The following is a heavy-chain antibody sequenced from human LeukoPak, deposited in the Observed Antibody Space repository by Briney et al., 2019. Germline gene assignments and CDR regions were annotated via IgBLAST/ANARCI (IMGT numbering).Heavy chain of an antibody. CDR1: GFTVSSNS. D-gene: IGHD6-13*01. J-gene: IGHJ4*02. CDR3: ARDIAAAGLYYFDY. V-gene: IGHV3-53*01. CDR2: IYSDNT. Sequence: GGSLRLSCTVSGFTVSSNSMSWVRQAPGKGLEWVSFIYSDNTHYSDSVKGRFTISRDNSKNTLYLQMNSLRAEDTAVYYCARDIAAAGLYYFDYWGQGTLVTVSS.